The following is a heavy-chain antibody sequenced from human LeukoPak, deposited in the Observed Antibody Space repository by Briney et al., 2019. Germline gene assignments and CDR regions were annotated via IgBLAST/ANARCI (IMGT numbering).Heavy chain of an antibody. Sequence: GASVKVSCKASGYTFTSYGISWVRQAPGQGLEWMGWISAYNGNTNYAQKLQGRVTMTTDTSTSTAYMELRSLRSDDTAVYYCARGRVLRFLKRYRGFDPWGQGTLVTVSS. J-gene: IGHJ5*02. CDR3: ARGRVLRFLKRYRGFDP. CDR2: ISAYNGNT. V-gene: IGHV1-18*01. D-gene: IGHD3-3*01. CDR1: GYTFTSYG.